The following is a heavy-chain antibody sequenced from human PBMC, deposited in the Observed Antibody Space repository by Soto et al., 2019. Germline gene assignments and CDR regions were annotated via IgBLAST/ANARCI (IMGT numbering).Heavy chain of an antibody. CDR3: AREDKAVVAITHDY. CDR2: INPGGGSA. V-gene: IGHV1-46*01. D-gene: IGHD2-15*01. Sequence: QVQLVQSGAEVKKPGDSVKVSCKASGYTFTKYYIHWVRQAPGQGLEWMGLINPGGGSADFAHKCQGRITLTRDPSSSSAYMELISLTSADTAVYYCAREDKAVVAITHDYWGQGTLVTVSA. CDR1: GYTFTKYY. J-gene: IGHJ4*02.